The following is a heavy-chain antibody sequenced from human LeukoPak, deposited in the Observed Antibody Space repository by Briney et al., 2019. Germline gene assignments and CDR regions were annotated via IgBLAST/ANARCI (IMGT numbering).Heavy chain of an antibody. CDR3: AIVLPYFGY. CDR2: INPNSGGT. J-gene: IGHJ4*02. CDR1: GYTFIDYY. D-gene: IGHD3-10*01. V-gene: IGHV1-2*02. Sequence: ASVKVSCKASGYTFIDYYMHWVRQAPGQGLEWMGWINPNSGGTNYAQNFQGRVTMTRDTSIRTVYMELSSLRSDDTAVYYCAIVLPYFGYWGQGTLLTVSS.